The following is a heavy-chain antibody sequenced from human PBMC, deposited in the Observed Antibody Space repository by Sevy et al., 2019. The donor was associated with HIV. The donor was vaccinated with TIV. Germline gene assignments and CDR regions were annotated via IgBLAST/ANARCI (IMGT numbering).Heavy chain of an antibody. V-gene: IGHV4-39*01. CDR1: GVSISAGSYD. D-gene: IGHD2-21*01. CDR2: IFFSGST. Sequence: SDTLSLTCTVSGVSISAGSYDWGWIRQPPGKGLEWIATIFFSGSTYYNPSLKSRVTISVDTSKSRFSLKLNSVTAADTAVYYCARQGGLVDRAFDYWGQGTLVTVSS. J-gene: IGHJ4*02. CDR3: ARQGGLVDRAFDY.